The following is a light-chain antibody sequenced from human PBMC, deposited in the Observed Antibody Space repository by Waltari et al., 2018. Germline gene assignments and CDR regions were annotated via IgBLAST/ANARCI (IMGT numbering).Light chain of an antibody. CDR1: QSISSY. V-gene: IGKV1-39*01. CDR3: QQSYSTS. J-gene: IGKJ2*01. CDR2: AAS. Sequence: IQMTQSPSSLSASLGDRVTITCRASQSISSYLNWYQQKPGKAPKLLIYAASSLQSGVPSRFSGSGSGTDFTLTISSLQPEDFATYYCQQSYSTSFGQGTKLEIK.